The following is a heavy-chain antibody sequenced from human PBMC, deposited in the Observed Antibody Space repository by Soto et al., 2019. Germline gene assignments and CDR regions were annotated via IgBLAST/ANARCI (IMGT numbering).Heavy chain of an antibody. CDR3: AKAAGFSSSWYPTLDY. D-gene: IGHD6-13*01. Sequence: GGSLRLSCAASGFTFSSYAMGCVRQAPGKGLEWVAGITGSGDSTNHADSVKGRFTISRDKFRNTLYLEMNSLRPDDTAVYFCAKAAGFSSSWYPTLDYWGQGTLVTVSS. J-gene: IGHJ4*02. V-gene: IGHV3-23*01. CDR1: GFTFSSYA. CDR2: ITGSGDST.